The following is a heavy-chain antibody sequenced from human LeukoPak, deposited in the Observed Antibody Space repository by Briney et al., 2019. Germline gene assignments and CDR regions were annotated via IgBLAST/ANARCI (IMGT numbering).Heavy chain of an antibody. CDR2: IYYTGST. V-gene: IGHV4-59*08. D-gene: IGHD6-6*01. Sequence: SETLSLTCTVSGGSISSYYWSWIRQPPGKGLEWIGYIYYTGSTNYNPSLKSRVTISVDTSKNQFSLKLSYVNAADTAVYYCARYISSGLDYWGQGTLVTVSS. CDR3: ARYISSGLDY. CDR1: GGSISSYY. J-gene: IGHJ4*02.